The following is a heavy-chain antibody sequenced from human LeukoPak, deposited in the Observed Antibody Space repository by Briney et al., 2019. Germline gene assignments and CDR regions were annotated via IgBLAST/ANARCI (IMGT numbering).Heavy chain of an antibody. Sequence: PLETLSLTCTVSGGSISSYYWSWIRQPPGKGLEWTGYIYYSGSTNYNPSLKSRVTISVDTSKNQFSLKLSSVTAADTAVYYCARVQQQLPYYYYYMDVWGKGTTVTVSS. J-gene: IGHJ6*03. V-gene: IGHV4-59*01. CDR1: GGSISSYY. CDR2: IYYSGST. D-gene: IGHD6-13*01. CDR3: ARVQQQLPYYYYYMDV.